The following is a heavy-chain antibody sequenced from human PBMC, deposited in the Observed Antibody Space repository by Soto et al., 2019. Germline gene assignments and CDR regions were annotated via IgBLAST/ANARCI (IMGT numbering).Heavy chain of an antibody. V-gene: IGHV3-74*01. D-gene: IGHD3-16*01. Sequence: EVQLVESGGGLVQAGGSLRLSCVASGFTFSSYWMHWVRQAPGKGLVWVSRISSGGSTTTYADSVKGRFTISRDSAKNTLYLQMNSLRADDTAVYYCARGWGDTYTYTLGYWGQGTLVTVSS. CDR3: ARGWGDTYTYTLGY. J-gene: IGHJ4*02. CDR1: GFTFSSYW. CDR2: ISSGGSTT.